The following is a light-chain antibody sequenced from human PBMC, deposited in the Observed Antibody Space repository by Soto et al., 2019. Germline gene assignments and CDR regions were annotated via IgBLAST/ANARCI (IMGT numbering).Light chain of an antibody. CDR3: HQDFNLPWT. J-gene: IGKJ1*01. CDR2: GTS. V-gene: IGKV3D-7*01. Sequence: IVLTQSPVTLSLSPGERATLSCRASQSVSSSYLAWYQQKPGQAPRLLIYGTSTRATGIPVRFSGSGSGTDFTLTISSLQPEDFAVYFCHQDFNLPWTFGQGTKVDI. CDR1: QSVSSSY.